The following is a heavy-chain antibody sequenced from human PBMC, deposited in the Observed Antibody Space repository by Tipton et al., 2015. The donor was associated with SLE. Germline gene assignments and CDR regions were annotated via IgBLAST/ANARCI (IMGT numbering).Heavy chain of an antibody. CDR1: GFLVRTLY. CDR3: ARFLWFGEPLGLDI. Sequence: SLRLSCEVSGFLVRTLYMNWVRHAPGRGLEWVSLISSGGSTYYADSVKGRFTIPRDNSKNTLFLQMNSLRAEDTAVYYCARFLWFGEPLGLDIWGKGTTVIVSS. D-gene: IGHD3-10*01. CDR2: ISSGGST. V-gene: IGHV3-53*01. J-gene: IGHJ6*04.